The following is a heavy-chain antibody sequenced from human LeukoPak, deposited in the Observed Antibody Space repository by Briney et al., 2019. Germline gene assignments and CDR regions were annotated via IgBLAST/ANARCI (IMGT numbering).Heavy chain of an antibody. CDR1: GYTFTGYY. CDR2: INPNSGGT. J-gene: IGHJ4*02. V-gene: IGHV1-2*02. D-gene: IGHD3-22*01. Sequence: GASVKVSCTASGYTFTGYYMHWVRQAPGQGLEWMGWINPNSGGTNYAQKFQGRVTMTRDTSFTAAYMELTRLRSDDTAVYYCARGPLDYASSGYFDYWGQGTLVTVSS. CDR3: ARGPLDYASSGYFDY.